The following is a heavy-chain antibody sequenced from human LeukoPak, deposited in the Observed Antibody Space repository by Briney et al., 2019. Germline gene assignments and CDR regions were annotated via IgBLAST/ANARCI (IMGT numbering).Heavy chain of an antibody. CDR2: INHSGDT. CDR3: AREANSYDSGTYAWFDY. J-gene: IGHJ4*02. V-gene: IGHV4-34*01. D-gene: IGHD3-10*01. CDR1: GFTFSSYS. Sequence: SGGSLRLSCAASGFTFSSYSMNWVRQAPGKGLEWIGEINHSGDTNYNPSLKNRVTISSDTSKDQFSLKLSSVTAADTAIYYCAREANSYDSGTYAWFDYWGQGTLVTVSS.